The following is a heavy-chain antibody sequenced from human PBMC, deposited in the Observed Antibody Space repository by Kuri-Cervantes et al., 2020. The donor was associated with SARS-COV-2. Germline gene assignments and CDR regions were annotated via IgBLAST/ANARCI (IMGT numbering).Heavy chain of an antibody. J-gene: IGHJ4*02. CDR3: ARGGRRAGAYYFDL. D-gene: IGHD2-21*01. CDR2: ISATGNT. V-gene: IGHV4-4*07. Sequence: SETLSLTCSVTGGSISGYYWSWIRQSAAKELKWIGRISATGNTNYVPGLKSRVTMSADTSQSQFSLRLNSVTAADTATYYCARGGRRAGAYYFDLWGPGILVTVSS. CDR1: GGSISGYY.